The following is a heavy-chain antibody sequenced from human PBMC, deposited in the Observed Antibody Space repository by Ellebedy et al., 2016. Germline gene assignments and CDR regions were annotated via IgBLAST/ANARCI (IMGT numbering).Heavy chain of an antibody. D-gene: IGHD3-22*01. CDR3: TREHYYDSSAYYGHYYGMDV. J-gene: IGHJ6*02. CDR1: GFTVSSNY. V-gene: IGHV3-53*01. Sequence: GESLKISCAASGFTVSSNYMSWVRQAPGKGLEWVSVIYSGGSTYYADSVKGRFTISRDNSKNTLYLQMNSLKTEDTAVYFCTREHYYDSSAYYGHYYGMDVWGQGTTVTVSS. CDR2: IYSGGST.